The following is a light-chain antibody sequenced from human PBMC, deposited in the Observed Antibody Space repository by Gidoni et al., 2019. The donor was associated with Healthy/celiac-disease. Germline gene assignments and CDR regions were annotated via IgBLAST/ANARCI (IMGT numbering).Light chain of an antibody. J-gene: IGKJ2*04. Sequence: DIQLPQSPSFLSASVGDRVTITCRASQGISSYLAWYQQKPGKAPKLLIYAASTLQSRVPSRFSGSGSGTEFTLTISSLQPEDFATYYCQQLNSYPPECSFGQGTKLEIK. V-gene: IGKV1-9*01. CDR3: QQLNSYPPECS. CDR1: QGISSY. CDR2: AAS.